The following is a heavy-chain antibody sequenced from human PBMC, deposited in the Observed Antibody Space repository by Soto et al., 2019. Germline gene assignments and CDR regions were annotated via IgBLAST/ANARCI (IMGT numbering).Heavy chain of an antibody. CDR3: ARVPYDFLGNWFDP. J-gene: IGHJ5*02. D-gene: IGHD3-3*01. Sequence: EVQLVESGGGLVQPGGSLRLSCAASGFTFSSYSMNWVRQAPGKGLEWVSYISSSSSTIYYADSVKGRFTISRDNAKNSLYLQLNSLSDEDTAVYYCARVPYDFLGNWFDPWCQGTLFTVSS. V-gene: IGHV3-48*02. CDR1: GFTFSSYS. CDR2: ISSSSSTI.